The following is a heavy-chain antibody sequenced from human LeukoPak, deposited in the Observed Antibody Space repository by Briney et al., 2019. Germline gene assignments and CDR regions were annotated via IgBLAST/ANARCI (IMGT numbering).Heavy chain of an antibody. CDR2: IIPILGTA. Sequence: ASVKVSCKASGGTFSSYAISWVRQAPGQGLEWMGRIIPILGTANYAQKFQGRVTITADKSTSTAYMELSSLRSEDTAVYYCARNRVDTAMVTIDYYYGMDVWGQGTTVTVSS. CDR3: ARNRVDTAMVTIDYYYGMDV. D-gene: IGHD5-18*01. CDR1: GGTFSSYA. J-gene: IGHJ6*02. V-gene: IGHV1-69*04.